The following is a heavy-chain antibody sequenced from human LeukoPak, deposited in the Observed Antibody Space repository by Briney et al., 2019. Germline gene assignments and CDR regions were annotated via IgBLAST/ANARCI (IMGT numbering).Heavy chain of an antibody. D-gene: IGHD4-17*01. J-gene: IGHJ4*02. CDR2: ISSSSSYI. Sequence: GGSLRLSCAASGFTFSSYSMNWVRQAPGKGLEWVSSISSSSSYIYYADSVKGRFTISRDNAKNSLYLQMNSLRAEDTAVYYCARVVTTVKGYFDYWGQGTLVTVSS. CDR1: GFTFSSYS. CDR3: ARVVTTVKGYFDY. V-gene: IGHV3-21*01.